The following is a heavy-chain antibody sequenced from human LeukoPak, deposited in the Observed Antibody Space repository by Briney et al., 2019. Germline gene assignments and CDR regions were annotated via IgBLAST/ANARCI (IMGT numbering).Heavy chain of an antibody. J-gene: IGHJ6*02. CDR3: ARDARRKRSVLRDVFTDYLGGMDV. Sequence: GRSLRLSCAASGFTFSSYAMHWVRQAPGKGLEWVAVISYDGSNEYYADSVKGRFTITRDNSKNTLYLQMNSLRAEDTAVYYCARDARRKRSVLRDVFTDYLGGMDVWGQGTTVTVSS. V-gene: IGHV3-30-3*01. CDR1: GFTFSSYA. D-gene: IGHD3-9*01. CDR2: ISYDGSNE.